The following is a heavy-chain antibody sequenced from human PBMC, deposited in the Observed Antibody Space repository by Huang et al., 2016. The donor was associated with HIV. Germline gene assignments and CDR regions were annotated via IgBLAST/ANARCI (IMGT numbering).Heavy chain of an antibody. Sequence: EEQLVESGGGFVQPGGSLRLSCAGAGFTLSDHYIDWVRQGPGQGLEGVGRSGKRAERYTTEYAASVKGRCAISRDDSKNSLYLHMNSLKTEDTAVYHCTKGYSGVSVYAFDIWGQGTMVTVSS. D-gene: IGHD2-15*01. V-gene: IGHV3-72*01. CDR1: GFTLSDHY. J-gene: IGHJ3*02. CDR3: TKGYSGVSVYAFDI. CDR2: SGKRAERYTT.